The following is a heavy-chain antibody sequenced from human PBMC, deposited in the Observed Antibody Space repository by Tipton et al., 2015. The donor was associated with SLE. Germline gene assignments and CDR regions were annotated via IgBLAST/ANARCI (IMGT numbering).Heavy chain of an antibody. CDR2: INPNSGGS. Sequence: QSGAEVKKPGASVKVSCKASGYSFTGYFIHWVRQAPGQGLESMGWINPNSGGSHSAQKFQGRVTMTSDTSISTAYMELYRLRSDDTAVYYCARPIFAGVSYFYGMDVWGQGTPVTVSS. J-gene: IGHJ6*02. CDR1: GYSFTGYF. CDR3: ARPIFAGVSYFYGMDV. V-gene: IGHV1-2*02. D-gene: IGHD3-3*01.